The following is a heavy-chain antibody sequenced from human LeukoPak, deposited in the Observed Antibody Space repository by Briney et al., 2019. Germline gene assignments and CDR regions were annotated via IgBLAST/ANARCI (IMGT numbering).Heavy chain of an antibody. CDR2: ITISGHTK. D-gene: IGHD5-24*01. J-gene: IGHJ5*02. CDR3: ARGDPHADL. Sequence: GGSLRLSCAASGFDLSTYEMNWVRQAPGKGLEWIADITISGHTKNYAGSVKGRFSISRDNARTSLYLQMHSLRAEDTGVYYCARGDPHADLWGQGTLVTVSS. V-gene: IGHV3-48*03. CDR1: GFDLSTYE.